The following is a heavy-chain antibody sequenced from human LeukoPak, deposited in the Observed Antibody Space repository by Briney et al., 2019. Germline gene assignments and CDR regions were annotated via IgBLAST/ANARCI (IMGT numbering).Heavy chain of an antibody. CDR1: GYSFTNYG. CDR2: ISAYDGNT. CDR3: AREGSDTAHYNWFDP. J-gene: IGHJ5*02. V-gene: IGHV1-18*01. D-gene: IGHD5-18*01. Sequence: ASVKVSCTASGYSFTNYGINWVRQAPGQGLEWMGWISAYDGNTKYAQNFQGRVTMTTDTSTSTAYMELRSLRSDDTAVYYCAREGSDTAHYNWFDPWGQGTLVTVSS.